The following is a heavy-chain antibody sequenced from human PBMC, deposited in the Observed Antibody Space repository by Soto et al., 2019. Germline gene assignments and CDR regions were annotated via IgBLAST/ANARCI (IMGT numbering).Heavy chain of an antibody. V-gene: IGHV3-23*01. CDR3: AKDRYGDYGGIDY. CDR2: ITGSGGRT. Sequence: GGSLRLSCAASGFTFSDHYMDWVRQAPGKGLEWVSVITGSGGRTYYADSVKGRFTISRDTSKKTLFLQMNSLRAEDTAVYYCAKDRYGDYGGIDYWGQGTMVTVSS. J-gene: IGHJ4*02. CDR1: GFTFSDHY. D-gene: IGHD4-17*01.